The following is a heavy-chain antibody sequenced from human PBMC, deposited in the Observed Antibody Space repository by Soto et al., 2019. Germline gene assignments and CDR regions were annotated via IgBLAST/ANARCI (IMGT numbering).Heavy chain of an antibody. J-gene: IGHJ4*02. V-gene: IGHV4-39*01. Sequence: PSETLSLTCTVSGGSISSSSYYWGWIRQPPGKGLEWIGSIYYSGSTYYNPSLKSRVTISVDTSKNQFSLKLSSVTAADTAVYYCASLTTADYWGQGTLVTVSS. CDR1: GGSISSSSYY. CDR3: ASLTTADY. D-gene: IGHD4-4*01. CDR2: IYYSGST.